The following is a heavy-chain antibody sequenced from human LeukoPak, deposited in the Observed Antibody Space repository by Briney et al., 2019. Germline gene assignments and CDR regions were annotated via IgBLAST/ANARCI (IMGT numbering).Heavy chain of an antibody. CDR3: ARSFDSSGYFQTYYFDY. CDR1: GFTVSTYT. V-gene: IGHV3-21*01. CDR2: TTTAGRYI. D-gene: IGHD3-22*01. J-gene: IGHJ4*02. Sequence: GGSPRLSCAASGFTVSTYTMSWVRQAPGKGLEWVSSTTTAGRYIYYADSVRGRFTISRDNAKNSLYLQMNTLRAEDTAVYYCARSFDSSGYFQTYYFDYGGQGTLVTVSS.